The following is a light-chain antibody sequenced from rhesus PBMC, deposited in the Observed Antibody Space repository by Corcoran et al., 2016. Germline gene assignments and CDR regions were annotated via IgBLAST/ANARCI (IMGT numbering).Light chain of an antibody. V-gene: IGKV2-104*01. Sequence: DILMTQTPLSLAVTLREPASISCRSSQSRLDSEDGNTYLEWYLQKPGQSTQLLVYEVSNRASGGADRFSGSGSDTDFTLKMSRVEAEDVGVYNCMQALEFPLTFGGGTKVEIK. CDR2: EVS. J-gene: IGKJ4*01. CDR3: MQALEFPLT. CDR1: QSRLDSEDGNTY.